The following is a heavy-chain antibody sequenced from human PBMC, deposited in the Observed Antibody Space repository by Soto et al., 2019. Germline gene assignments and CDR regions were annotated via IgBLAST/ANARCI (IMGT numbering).Heavy chain of an antibody. CDR3: ARIPFDHVWGTDRYSPNFDY. Sequence: GGSLRLSCAASGFTFSSYALSWVRQGPGKGLEWVSGISGSGDSKDYSDSLKGRFTISRDNSKNTLFLQMNSLRAEDTAVYYCARIPFDHVWGTDRYSPNFDYWGQGTQVTVSS. CDR2: ISGSGDSK. V-gene: IGHV3-23*01. J-gene: IGHJ4*02. CDR1: GFTFSSYA. D-gene: IGHD3-16*02.